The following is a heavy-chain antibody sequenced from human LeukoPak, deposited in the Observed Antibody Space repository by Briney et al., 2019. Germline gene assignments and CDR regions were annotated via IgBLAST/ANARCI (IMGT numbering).Heavy chain of an antibody. J-gene: IGHJ4*02. V-gene: IGHV3-30-3*01. CDR3: ARPGGFGELVGPFDY. CDR2: ISYDGSNK. Sequence: PGRFLRLSCAASGFTFSSYAMHWVRQAPGKGLEWVALISYDGSNKYYADSVKGRFTISRDNSKNTLYLQMNSLRAEDTAVYYCARPGGFGELVGPFDYWGQGTLVTVSS. D-gene: IGHD3-10*01. CDR1: GFTFSSYA.